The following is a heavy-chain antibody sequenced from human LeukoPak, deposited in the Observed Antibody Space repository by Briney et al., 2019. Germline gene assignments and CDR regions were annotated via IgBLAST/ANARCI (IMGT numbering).Heavy chain of an antibody. D-gene: IGHD3-10*01. Sequence: SETLSLTCTVSGGSISSCYWSWIRQPPGKGLEWIGYFYYSGSTNYNPSLKSRVTISLDTSKNQFSLKLSSVTATDTAVYYCARRRNGSGSYYRSNWFDPWGQGTLVTVSS. CDR2: FYYSGST. CDR3: ARRRNGSGSYYRSNWFDP. CDR1: GGSISSCY. J-gene: IGHJ5*02. V-gene: IGHV4-59*12.